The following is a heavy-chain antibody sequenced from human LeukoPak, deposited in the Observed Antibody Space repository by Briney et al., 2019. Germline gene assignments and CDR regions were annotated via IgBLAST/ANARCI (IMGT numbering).Heavy chain of an antibody. Sequence: KPGGSLRLSCAASGFTFSDYYMSWIRQAPGKGLEWVSYISSSGSTIYYADSVKGRFTISRDNAKNSLYLQMNSLRAEDTAVYYCANSYTVTPGAFDIWGQGTMVTVSS. J-gene: IGHJ3*02. D-gene: IGHD4-17*01. CDR2: ISSSGSTI. CDR1: GFTFSDYY. V-gene: IGHV3-11*01. CDR3: ANSYTVTPGAFDI.